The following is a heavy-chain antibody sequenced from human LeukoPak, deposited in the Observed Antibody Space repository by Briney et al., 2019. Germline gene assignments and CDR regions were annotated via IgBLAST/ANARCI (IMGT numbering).Heavy chain of an antibody. CDR1: GFNFNTYP. J-gene: IGHJ4*02. Sequence: GWSLRLSCAASGFNFNTYPMNWVRLAPGKGLEWVASIDQYGRAKHYVVYVRGRFTFSKANTTNSLHLQMNSLRAEDTAVYYCARADSYGSILDYWGQGTRVIDSS. CDR3: ARADSYGSILDY. V-gene: IGHV3-7*04. CDR2: IDQYGRAK. D-gene: IGHD5-18*01.